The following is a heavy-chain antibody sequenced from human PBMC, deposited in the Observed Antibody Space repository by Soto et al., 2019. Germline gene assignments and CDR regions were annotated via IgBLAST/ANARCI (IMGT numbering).Heavy chain of an antibody. V-gene: IGHV4-34*01. CDR2: INHSGST. CDR3: ARGGGRFLEWLLWGRWSSGYYYFDY. J-gene: IGHJ4*02. Sequence: QVQLQQWGAGLLKPSETLSLTCAVYGGSFSGYYWSWIRQPPGKGLEWIGEINHSGSTNYNPSLKDRVTIAVDTCRIPFSVELSSVSAAETAVYYCARGGGRFLEWLLWGRWSSGYYYFDYWGQGTLVTVSS. D-gene: IGHD3-3*01. CDR1: GGSFSGYY.